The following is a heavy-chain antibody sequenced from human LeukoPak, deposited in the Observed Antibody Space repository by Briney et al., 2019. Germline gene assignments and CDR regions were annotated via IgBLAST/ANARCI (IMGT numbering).Heavy chain of an antibody. CDR2: IYSSVST. D-gene: IGHD6-19*01. CDR3: ARGQQWLAFDP. J-gene: IGHJ5*02. Sequence: PSETLSLACSVSGGSVSSYYWSWFRQPPGKGLEWIGNIYSSVSTNYNPSLKSRVTISVDTSKNLFSLILTSVTAADTAVYYCARGQQWLAFDPWGQGTLVTVSS. V-gene: IGHV4-4*08. CDR1: GGSVSSYY.